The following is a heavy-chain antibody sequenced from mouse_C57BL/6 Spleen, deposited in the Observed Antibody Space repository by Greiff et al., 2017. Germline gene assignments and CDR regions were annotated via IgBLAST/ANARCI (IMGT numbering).Heavy chain of an antibody. V-gene: IGHV1-82*01. CDR3: AGVYGSTFAY. D-gene: IGHD1-1*01. Sequence: QVTLQVSGPELVKPGASVKISCTASGYAFSSSWMNWVKQRPGKGLEWIGRIYPGDGDTNYNGKFTGKATLTADKYSSTAFMQLSSLTSEASAVYCCAGVYGSTFAYWGQGTLVTVSA. J-gene: IGHJ3*01. CDR1: GYAFSSSW. CDR2: IYPGDGDT.